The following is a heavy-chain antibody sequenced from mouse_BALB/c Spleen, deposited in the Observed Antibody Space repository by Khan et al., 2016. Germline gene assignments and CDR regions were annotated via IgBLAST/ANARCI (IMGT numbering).Heavy chain of an antibody. CDR3: TRGDYYGSGY. CDR2: IHYSGST. V-gene: IGHV3-1*02. CDR1: GYSISSGYS. D-gene: IGHD1-1*01. Sequence: EVQLQESGPDLVKPSQSLSLTCTVTGYSISSGYSWHWIRPFPGNKLEWMAYIHYSGSTNYNPSLKSRISITRDTPKNQFFLLLISVTTEDTATYDCTRGDYYGSGYWGQGTTLTVSS. J-gene: IGHJ2*01.